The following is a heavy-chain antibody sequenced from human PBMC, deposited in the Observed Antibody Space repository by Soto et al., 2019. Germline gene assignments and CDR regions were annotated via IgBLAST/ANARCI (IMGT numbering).Heavy chain of an antibody. CDR1: GGSLSGYY. Sequence: QVQLQQWGAGLLKPSETLSLTCAVYGGSLSGYYWSWIRQPPGKGLEWIGEINHSGSTNYNPSLKSRVTISVDTSKNQFSLKLSSVTAADTAVYYCARRARWVKGFDPWGQGTLVTVSS. V-gene: IGHV4-34*01. CDR2: INHSGST. D-gene: IGHD3-22*01. J-gene: IGHJ5*02. CDR3: ARRARWVKGFDP.